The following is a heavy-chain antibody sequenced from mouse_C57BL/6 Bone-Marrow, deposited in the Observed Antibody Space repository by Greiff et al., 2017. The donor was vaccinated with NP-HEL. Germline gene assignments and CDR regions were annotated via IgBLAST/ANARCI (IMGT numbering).Heavy chain of an antibody. CDR3: TRRTTVVPYWYFDV. CDR1: GYTFTDYE. CDR2: IDPETGGT. V-gene: IGHV1-15*01. Sequence: QVQLQQSGAELVRPGASVTLSCKASGYTFTDYEMHWVKQTPVHGLEWIGAIDPETGGTAYNQKFKGKAILTADKSSSTAYMELRSLTSEDSAVYYCTRRTTVVPYWYFDVWGTGTTVTVSS. J-gene: IGHJ1*03. D-gene: IGHD1-1*01.